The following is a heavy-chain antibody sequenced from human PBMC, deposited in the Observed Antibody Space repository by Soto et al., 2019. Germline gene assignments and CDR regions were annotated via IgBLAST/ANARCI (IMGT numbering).Heavy chain of an antibody. J-gene: IGHJ4*02. D-gene: IGHD1-20*01. CDR3: ATLPITGETPYYFDY. Sequence: QLQLQESGPRLVKPSETLSLTCTVSGGSISSYSHYCGWIRQPPGQGLEWIGYMYYSGSTYYNPSLKSRVTMSVDTSKKQFSLNLSSVTAADTAVYYCATLPITGETPYYFDYWEQGTLVTVSS. V-gene: IGHV4-39*01. CDR1: GGSISSYSHY. CDR2: MYYSGST.